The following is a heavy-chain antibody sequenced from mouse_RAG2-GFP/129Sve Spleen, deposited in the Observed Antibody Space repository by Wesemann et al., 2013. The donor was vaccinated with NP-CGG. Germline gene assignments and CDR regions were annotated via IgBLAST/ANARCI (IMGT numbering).Heavy chain of an antibody. CDR3: ARDNWDWYFDV. Sequence: EVKLVESGGGLVQPGGGSLRLSCATSGFTFTDYYMSWVRQPPGKALEWLGFIRNKANGYTTEYSASVKGRFTISRDNSQSILYLQMNTLRAEDSATYYCARDNWDWYFDVWGAGTTVTVSS. J-gene: IGHJ1*01. CDR1: GFTFTDYY. D-gene: IGHD4-1*01. V-gene: IGHV7-3*02. CDR2: IRNKANGYTT.